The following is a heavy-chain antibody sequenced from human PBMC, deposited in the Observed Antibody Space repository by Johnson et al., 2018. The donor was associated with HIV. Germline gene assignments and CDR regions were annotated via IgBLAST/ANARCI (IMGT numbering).Heavy chain of an antibody. CDR2: IRYDGSNK. V-gene: IGHV3-30*02. CDR3: ARDPSYCTNGVCDKLPDAFDI. J-gene: IGHJ3*02. Sequence: VQVVESGGGVVQPGGSLRLSCAASGFTFSSHGMHWVRQAPGKGLEWVAFIRYDGSNKYYADSVKGRFTISRDNSKNSLYLQMNSLRAEDTAVYYCARDPSYCTNGVCDKLPDAFDIWGQGTMVTVSS. D-gene: IGHD2-8*01. CDR1: GFTFSSHG.